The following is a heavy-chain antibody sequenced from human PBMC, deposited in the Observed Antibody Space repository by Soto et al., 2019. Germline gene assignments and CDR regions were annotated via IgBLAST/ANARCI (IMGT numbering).Heavy chain of an antibody. D-gene: IGHD3-10*01. J-gene: IGHJ5*02. V-gene: IGHV4-59*01. CDR2: VYYDGTT. CDR1: GCSLSTYY. Sequence: PXETLSLTCTVSGCSLSTYYWTWIRQSPEKGLEWIGNVYYDGTTKFNPALQSRLTMSVDTSKNQFSLRLTSVTAADTAVYYRARPVPPRTSTAWFDHWGQGTRVTVSS. CDR3: ARPVPPRTSTAWFDH.